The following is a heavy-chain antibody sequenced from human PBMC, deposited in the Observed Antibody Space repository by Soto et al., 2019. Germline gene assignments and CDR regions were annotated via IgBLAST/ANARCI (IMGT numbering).Heavy chain of an antibody. J-gene: IGHJ4*02. D-gene: IGHD2-2*01. CDR1: GFSLSTSGVG. CDR2: IYWDDDK. CDR3: AHRCSSTSCYDY. Sequence: QITLKESGPTLVKPTQTLTLTCTFSGFSLSTSGVGVGWIRQPPGKALEWLALIYWDDDKRYSPSLKSRLTITKDTSKNQVVLTVTNMDPVDTPTYYCAHRCSSTSCYDYWGQGTLVTVSS. V-gene: IGHV2-5*02.